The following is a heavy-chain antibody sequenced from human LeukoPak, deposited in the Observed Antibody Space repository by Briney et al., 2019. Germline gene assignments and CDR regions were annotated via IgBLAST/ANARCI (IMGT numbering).Heavy chain of an antibody. CDR1: GFTFSTYA. D-gene: IGHD1-26*01. CDR2: ISTSGDMT. Sequence: GGSLRLSCAASGFTFSTYAMTWVRQAPGKGLGWVSGISTSGDMTYYADSVKGRFTISRDNSKNTLYLQMNSLRAEDTAEYYCARSAVGTSCCTAVDYWGQGTLVTVSS. J-gene: IGHJ4*02. V-gene: IGHV3-23*01. CDR3: ARSAVGTSCCTAVDY.